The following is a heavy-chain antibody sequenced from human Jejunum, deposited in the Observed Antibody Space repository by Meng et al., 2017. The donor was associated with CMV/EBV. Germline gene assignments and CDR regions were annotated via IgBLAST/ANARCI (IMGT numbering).Heavy chain of an antibody. CDR1: GYPFTTYD. J-gene: IGHJ4*02. CDR2: MSPNSDNA. Sequence: CKASGYPFTTYDIHWVRQAPGQGLEWMGWMSPNSDNAGYSQKFQGKVTFTRNTSISTAYMELSSLRYEDTAVYYCARLSSYSFGYGYWGQGTLVTVSS. D-gene: IGHD5-18*01. CDR3: ARLSSYSFGYGY. V-gene: IGHV1-8*03.